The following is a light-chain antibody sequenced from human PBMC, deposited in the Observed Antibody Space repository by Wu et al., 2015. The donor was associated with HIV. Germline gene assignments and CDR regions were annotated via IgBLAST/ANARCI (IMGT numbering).Light chain of an antibody. Sequence: DIQMTQSPSSLSASVGDRVTITCRASQDINNYLAWYQQKPGKVPKLLTYAASTLQSGVPSRFSGSGSGTDFTLTISSLQPEDVATYYCQKYDSAPHTFGPGTKVEIK. CDR3: QKYDSAPHT. V-gene: IGKV1-27*01. CDR2: AAS. J-gene: IGKJ3*01. CDR1: QDINNY.